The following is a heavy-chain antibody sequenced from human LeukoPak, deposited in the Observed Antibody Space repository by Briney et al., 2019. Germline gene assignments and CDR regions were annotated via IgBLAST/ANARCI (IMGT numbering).Heavy chain of an antibody. Sequence: SETLSLTCTVSGGSISSSSYYWGWIREPRGKGREWIVRIYYSGSTYYNPPLKSRVTISVDTSKNQFSLKLSSVTAADTAVYYCARELYYDFWSGYPDYFDYWGQGTLVTVSS. D-gene: IGHD3-3*01. CDR1: GGSISSSSYY. V-gene: IGHV4-39*02. J-gene: IGHJ4*02. CDR3: ARELYYDFWSGYPDYFDY. CDR2: IYYSGST.